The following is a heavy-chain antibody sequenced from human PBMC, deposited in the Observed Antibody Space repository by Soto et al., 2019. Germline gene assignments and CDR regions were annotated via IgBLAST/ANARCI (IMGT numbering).Heavy chain of an antibody. J-gene: IGHJ6*02. Sequence: QVQLQESGPGLVKPSGTLSLTCGVSGGSISSNNWWTWVRQPPEKGLEWIGEIYHNGNTKYNPSLKSRVTISIDKSKNQFSLNLNSVTAADTAMYYCATSQLGEYYYAMDVWGQGTTVTVSS. CDR3: ATSQLGEYYYAMDV. CDR2: IYHNGNT. V-gene: IGHV4-4*02. D-gene: IGHD7-27*01. CDR1: GGSISSNNW.